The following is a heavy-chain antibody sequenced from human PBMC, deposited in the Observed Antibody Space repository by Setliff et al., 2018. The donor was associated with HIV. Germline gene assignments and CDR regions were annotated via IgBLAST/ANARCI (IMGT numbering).Heavy chain of an antibody. D-gene: IGHD3-22*01. CDR2: IKQDGSEK. Sequence: PGGSLRLSCAASGFTFSSYWMSWVRQAPGKGLEWVANIKQDGSEKYYVDSVKCRFTISRDNAKNSLYLQMNSLRAEDTAVYYCARDSGDYYDSSGSFDYWGQGTLVTVSS. CDR3: ARDSGDYYDSSGSFDY. CDR1: GFTFSSYW. V-gene: IGHV3-7*05. J-gene: IGHJ4*02.